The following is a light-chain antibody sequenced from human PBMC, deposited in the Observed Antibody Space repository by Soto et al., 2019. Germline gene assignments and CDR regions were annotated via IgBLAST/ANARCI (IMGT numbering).Light chain of an antibody. CDR1: QSVSSN. V-gene: IGKV3-15*01. CDR2: GAS. J-gene: IGKJ1*01. CDR3: QQYNNWPPWT. Sequence: EIVMTQSPATLSVSPGERVTLSCRASQSVSSNLAWYQQKPGQAPRLLIYGASTRATGIPARFSGSGSGTAFTPTISSLQSEDFAVYYCQQYNNWPPWTFGQGTKVEIK.